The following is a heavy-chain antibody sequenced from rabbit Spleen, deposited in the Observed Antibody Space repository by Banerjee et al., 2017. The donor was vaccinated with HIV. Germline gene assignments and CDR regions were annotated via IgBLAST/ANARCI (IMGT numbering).Heavy chain of an antibody. J-gene: IGHJ2*01. D-gene: IGHD1-1*01. V-gene: IGHV1S45*01. Sequence: QEQLVESGGGLVQPEGSLTLTCTASGFSLTSSYYMCWVRQAPGKGLEWIACINDGDSGSTYYANWAKGRFTISKTSSTTVTLQMTSLTAADTATYFCARNYVNVFDPWGPGTLVTVS. CDR1: GFSLTSSYY. CDR3: ARNYVNVFDP. CDR2: INDGDSGST.